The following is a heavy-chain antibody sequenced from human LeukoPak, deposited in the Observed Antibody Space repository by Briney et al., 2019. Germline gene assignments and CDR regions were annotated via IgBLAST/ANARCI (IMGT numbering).Heavy chain of an antibody. CDR2: ISSSGSTI. Sequence: PGGSLTLSCAASGFTFSSYAMNWVRQAPGKGLEWVSYISSSGSTIYYADSVKGRLTISTDNAKKSLYLQMNSLRAEHTAVYYCASEPYGSSGYHCEYFDYRGQGTLVTVSS. J-gene: IGHJ4*02. CDR1: GFTFSSYA. V-gene: IGHV3-48*03. CDR3: ASEPYGSSGYHCEYFDY. D-gene: IGHD3-22*01.